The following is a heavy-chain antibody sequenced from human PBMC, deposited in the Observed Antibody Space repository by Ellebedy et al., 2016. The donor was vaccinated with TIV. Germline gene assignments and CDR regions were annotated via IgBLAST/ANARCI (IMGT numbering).Heavy chain of an antibody. V-gene: IGHV4-30-4*01. CDR1: GASISTGDYY. D-gene: IGHD6-19*01. Sequence: MPSETLSLTCTVSGASISTGDYYWSWIRQPPGKGLEWIGYIYYSGSTYYNPSLKSRVTISVDTSKNQFSLKLNSVTVADTAVYYCARHARPIAVADYWGQGTLVTVSS. CDR2: IYYSGST. J-gene: IGHJ4*02. CDR3: ARHARPIAVADY.